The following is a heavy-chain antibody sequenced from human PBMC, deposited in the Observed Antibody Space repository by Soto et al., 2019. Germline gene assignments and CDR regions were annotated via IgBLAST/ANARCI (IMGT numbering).Heavy chain of an antibody. J-gene: IGHJ5*02. CDR3: AKDPGFPYNWLDP. D-gene: IGHD3-3*01. Sequence: GGSLRLSCAASGFIFSSYGMHWVRQAPGKGLEWVAVISYDGSNKYYADSVKGRFTISRDNSKNTLYLQMNSLRAEDTAVYYCAKDPGFPYNWLDPWGQGNLVTVSS. CDR2: ISYDGSNK. V-gene: IGHV3-30*18. CDR1: GFIFSSYG.